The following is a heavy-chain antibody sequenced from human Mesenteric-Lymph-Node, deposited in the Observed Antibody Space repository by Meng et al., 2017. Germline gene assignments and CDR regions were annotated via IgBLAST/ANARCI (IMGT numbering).Heavy chain of an antibody. J-gene: IGHJ2*01. D-gene: IGHD3-10*01. CDR1: GFTFSDYY. Sequence: GESLKISCAASGFTFSDYYTSWIRQAPGKGLEWVSYISRGGSTTYYADSVKGRLNISRDNAKNSMYLQVNSLRVEDTAMYYCARAKTYYYGSGPNWYFDLWGRGTLVTVSS. V-gene: IGHV3-11*01. CDR3: ARAKTYYYGSGPNWYFDL. CDR2: ISRGGSTT.